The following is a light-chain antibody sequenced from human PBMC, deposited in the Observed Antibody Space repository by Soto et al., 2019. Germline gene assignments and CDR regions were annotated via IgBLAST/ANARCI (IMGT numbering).Light chain of an antibody. CDR3: SVGTNTSWV. CDR1: SSDVGRYKY. CDR2: EVN. V-gene: IGLV2-14*01. Sequence: LTQPASVSGSLGQSITISCTGTSSDVGRYKYVSWYQHHPGKAPKLMIYEVNNRPSGVSNRLSGSKSGNTASLTISGLQAEDEAYYYCSVGTNTSWVFGTGTKVTVL. J-gene: IGLJ1*01.